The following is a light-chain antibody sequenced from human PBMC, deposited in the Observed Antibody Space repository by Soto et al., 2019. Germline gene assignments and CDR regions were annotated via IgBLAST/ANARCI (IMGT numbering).Light chain of an antibody. CDR1: QSVSNNY. V-gene: IGKV3-20*01. CDR2: GSS. J-gene: IGKJ2*01. CDR3: QQYGSAPPYT. Sequence: EVVLTQSPGTLSLYPGERATLSCRASQSVSNNYFAWYQQKPGQAPRLLIFGSSDRATGIPDMFSGSGSGTDFTLTISRLEPEDFAVYYCQQYGSAPPYTFGQRTKLEIK.